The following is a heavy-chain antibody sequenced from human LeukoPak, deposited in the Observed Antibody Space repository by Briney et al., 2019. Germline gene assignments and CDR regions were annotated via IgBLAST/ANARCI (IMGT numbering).Heavy chain of an antibody. Sequence: GGSLRLSCAASGFSFSTYWMAWVRQAPGKGLEWVSAISGSGGSTYYFVKGRFTISRDNSKNTLYLQMNSLRAEDTAVYYCAKGYCSSTSCKESFFDYWGQGTLVTVSS. V-gene: IGHV3-23*01. D-gene: IGHD2-2*01. CDR2: ISGSGGST. CDR1: GFSFSTYW. J-gene: IGHJ4*02. CDR3: AKGYCSSTSCKESFFDY.